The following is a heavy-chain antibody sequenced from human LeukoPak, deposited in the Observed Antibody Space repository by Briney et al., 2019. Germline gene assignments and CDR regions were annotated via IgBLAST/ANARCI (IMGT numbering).Heavy chain of an antibody. Sequence: GGSLRLSCAASGFTFSSYSMNWVRQAPGKGLEWVSSISSSSSYIYYADSVKGRFTISRDNAKNSLYLQMNSLRAEDTAVYYCARAIFSYAYFDYWGQGTLVTVSS. J-gene: IGHJ4*02. V-gene: IGHV3-21*01. CDR2: ISSSSSYI. CDR1: GFTFSSYS. CDR3: ARAIFSYAYFDY. D-gene: IGHD3-16*01.